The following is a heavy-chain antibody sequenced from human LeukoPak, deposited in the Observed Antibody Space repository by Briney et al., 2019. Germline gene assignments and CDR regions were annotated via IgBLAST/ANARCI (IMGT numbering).Heavy chain of an antibody. D-gene: IGHD1-20*01. Sequence: GGSLRLSCAASGFTFNTYWMSWVRQAPGKGLEWVANIKQDGTEKYYVDSVKDRFIISRDNPENSLYLQMNSLRAEDTAVYYCARDLTGGDDYFDYWGQGTLVTVSS. CDR3: ARDLTGGDDYFDY. CDR2: IKQDGTEK. CDR1: GFTFNTYW. J-gene: IGHJ4*02. V-gene: IGHV3-7*01.